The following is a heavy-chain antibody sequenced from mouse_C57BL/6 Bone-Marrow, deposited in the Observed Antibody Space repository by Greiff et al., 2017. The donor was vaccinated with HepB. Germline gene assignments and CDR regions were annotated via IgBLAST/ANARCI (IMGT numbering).Heavy chain of an antibody. CDR1: GYTFTSYW. CDR3: ARGDYYGSSFAY. CDR2: IDPSDSET. V-gene: IGHV1-52*01. Sequence: QVQLQQPGAELVRPGPSVKLSCKASGYTFTSYWMHWVKQRPIQGLEWIGNIDPSDSETHYNQKFKDKATLTVDKSSSTAYMQLSSLTSEDSAVYYCARGDYYGSSFAYWGQGTLVTVSA. D-gene: IGHD1-1*01. J-gene: IGHJ3*01.